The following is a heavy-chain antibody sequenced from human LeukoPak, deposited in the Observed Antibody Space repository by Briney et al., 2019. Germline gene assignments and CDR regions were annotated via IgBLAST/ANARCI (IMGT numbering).Heavy chain of an antibody. CDR2: YSGST. Sequence: SETLSLTCTVSGSSFTSHYWSWIRQPPGKGLEWIGYYSGSTNYNPSLKSRATILADTSKNQFSLKLTSVTAADTAVYYCARDRYFDNWGQGILVTVSS. CDR1: GSSFTSHY. CDR3: ARDRYFDN. V-gene: IGHV4-59*11. J-gene: IGHJ4*02.